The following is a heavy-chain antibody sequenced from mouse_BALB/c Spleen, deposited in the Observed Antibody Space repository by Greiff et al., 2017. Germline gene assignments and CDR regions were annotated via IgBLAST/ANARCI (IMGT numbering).Heavy chain of an antibody. V-gene: IGHV1-69*02. D-gene: IGHD1-1*01. J-gene: IGHJ4*01. CDR1: GYTFTSYW. CDR3: TRGYYGSSYPLYAMDY. Sequence: QVQLQQPGAELVRPGASVNLSCKASGYTFTSYWINCVKQRPGQGLEWIGNIYPSDSYTNYNQKFKDKATLTVDKSSSTAYMQLSSPTSEDSAVYYCTRGYYGSSYPLYAMDYWGQGTSVTVSS. CDR2: IYPSDSYT.